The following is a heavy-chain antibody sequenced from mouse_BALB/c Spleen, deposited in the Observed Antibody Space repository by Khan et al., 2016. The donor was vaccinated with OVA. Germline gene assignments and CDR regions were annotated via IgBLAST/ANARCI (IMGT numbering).Heavy chain of an antibody. CDR2: IDPANGYT. J-gene: IGHJ4*01. CDR3: ASEGNYLLPIDY. CDR1: GFNIKDTS. D-gene: IGHD2-1*01. Sequence: VQLKESGAELVKPGASVKLSCTASGFNIKDTSMHWVKQRPEQGLEWIGRIDPANGYTKYDPKFKGKATITADTSSNTAYLPLSSLTSEDTSVYCCASEGNYLLPIDYWGQGTSVTVSS. V-gene: IGHV14-3*02.